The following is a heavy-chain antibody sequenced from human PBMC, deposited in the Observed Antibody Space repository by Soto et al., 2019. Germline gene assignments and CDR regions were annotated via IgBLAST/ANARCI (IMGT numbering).Heavy chain of an antibody. J-gene: IGHJ6*04. CDR1: GYSFTSYW. D-gene: IGHD1-26*01. CDR2: IDPSDSYT. Sequence: PXESLKISCKGSGYSFTSYWISWVRQMPGKGLEWMGRIDPSDSYTNYSPSFQGHVTISADKSISTAYLQWSSLKASDTAMYYCARLKWELGYYYYGMDVXGKGTTVTVSS. V-gene: IGHV5-10-1*01. CDR3: ARLKWELGYYYYGMDV.